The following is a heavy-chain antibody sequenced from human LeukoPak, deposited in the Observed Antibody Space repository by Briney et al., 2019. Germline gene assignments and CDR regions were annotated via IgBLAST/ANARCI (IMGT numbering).Heavy chain of an antibody. CDR1: GGSFSGYY. V-gene: IGHV4-34*01. Sequence: SETLSLTGAVYGGSFSGYYWSWIRQPPGKGLEWIGEINHSGSTNYNPSLKSRVTISVDTSKNQFSLKLSSVTAADTAVYYCARGPNIAAAGTNWFDPWGQGTLVTVSS. CDR2: INHSGST. J-gene: IGHJ5*02. D-gene: IGHD6-13*01. CDR3: ARGPNIAAAGTNWFDP.